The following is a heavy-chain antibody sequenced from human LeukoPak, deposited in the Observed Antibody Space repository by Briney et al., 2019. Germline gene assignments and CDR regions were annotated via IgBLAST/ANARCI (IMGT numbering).Heavy chain of an antibody. CDR3: ARNLFGMRLPTASAFGY. V-gene: IGHV3-23*01. CDR2: ISGSGGST. Sequence: HSGGSLRLSCAASGFTFSSYAMSWVRQAPGKGLEWVSAISGSGGSTYYADSVKGRFTISRDNSKNTLYLQMNSLRAEDTAVYYCARNLFGMRLPTASAFGYWGQGTLVTVSS. D-gene: IGHD3-10*01. CDR1: GFTFSSYA. J-gene: IGHJ4*02.